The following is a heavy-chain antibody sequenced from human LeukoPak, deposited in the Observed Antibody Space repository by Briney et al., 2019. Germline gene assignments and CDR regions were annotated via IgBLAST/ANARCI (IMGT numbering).Heavy chain of an antibody. J-gene: IGHJ4*02. Sequence: SETLSLTCTVSGGSISSYYWSWIRQPPGKGLEWIGYIYYSRSTNYNPSLKSRVTISVDTSKNQFSLKLSSVTAADTAVYYCASQYCSGGSCYFNWGQGTLVTVSS. CDR3: ASQYCSGGSCYFN. V-gene: IGHV4-59*08. CDR1: GGSISSYY. D-gene: IGHD2-15*01. CDR2: IYYSRST.